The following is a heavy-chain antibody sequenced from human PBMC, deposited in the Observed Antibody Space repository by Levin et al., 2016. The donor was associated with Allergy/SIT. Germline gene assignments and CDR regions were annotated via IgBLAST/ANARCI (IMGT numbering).Heavy chain of an antibody. Sequence: SETLSLTCTVSGGSISSYYWSRIRQPPGKGLEWIGYIYYSGSTNYNPSLKSRVTISVDTSKNQFSLKLSSVTAADTAVYYCARTLGYCSSTSCYYGMDVWGQGTTVTVSS. V-gene: IGHV4-59*01. CDR1: GGSISSYY. J-gene: IGHJ6*02. CDR3: ARTLGYCSSTSCYYGMDV. D-gene: IGHD2-2*01. CDR2: IYYSGST.